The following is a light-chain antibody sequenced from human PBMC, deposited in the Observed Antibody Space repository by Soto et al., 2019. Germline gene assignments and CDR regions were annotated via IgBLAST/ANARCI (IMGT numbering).Light chain of an antibody. V-gene: IGKV3-11*01. CDR2: DAS. CDR3: QQRYNWPLT. Sequence: EIVLAQSPGSLSLSPGERATLSCRASQRVSSNLVWYQQKPGQAPRLLIYDASNRATGIPARFSGSGSGTDFTLTINSLEPEDFAVYYCQQRYNWPLTFGGGTKVEIK. CDR1: QRVSSN. J-gene: IGKJ4*01.